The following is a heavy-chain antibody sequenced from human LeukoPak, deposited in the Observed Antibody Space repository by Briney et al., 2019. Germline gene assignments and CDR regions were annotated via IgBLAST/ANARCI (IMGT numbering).Heavy chain of an antibody. CDR3: ARDCGNCCGAPDDTFDI. D-gene: IGHD2-15*01. V-gene: IGHV1-18*01. Sequence: GASVKVSCKASGYTFSTYGISWVRQAPGQGLEWMGWISAYTGNTNYAQNVQGRVTMTTDTSTSTAYLELRSLRSDDTAVYYCARDCGNCCGAPDDTFDIWGQGTMVTVSS. CDR1: GYTFSTYG. J-gene: IGHJ3*02. CDR2: ISAYTGNT.